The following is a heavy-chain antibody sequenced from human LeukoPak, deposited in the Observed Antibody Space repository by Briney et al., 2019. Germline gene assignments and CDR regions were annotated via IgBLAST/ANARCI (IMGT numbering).Heavy chain of an antibody. V-gene: IGHV4-31*03. J-gene: IGHJ5*01. CDR2: ISDSGST. CDR3: ARGRYSYGWNDS. D-gene: IGHD3-16*02. CDR1: GGSIGTSAYY. Sequence: PSETLSLACTVSGGSIGTSAYYWNWIRQHPGKVLEWIGFISDSGSTLYNPSLKSRVTISSDTSKNQFSLKLTSVTAADMAVYYCARGRYSYGWNDSWGQGTLVTVSS.